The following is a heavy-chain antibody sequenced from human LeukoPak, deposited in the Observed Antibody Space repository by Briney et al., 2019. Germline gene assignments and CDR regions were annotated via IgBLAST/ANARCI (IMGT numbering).Heavy chain of an antibody. Sequence: PSETLSLTCAVSGGSISSYYWSWIRQPAGKGLEWIGRIYTSGSTNYNPSPTSRVTMSVKTSKEQFSLKLCSVTAADTAVYYCATVSGIDAFDIWGQGTMVTVSS. CDR2: IYTSGST. D-gene: IGHD1-26*01. V-gene: IGHV4-4*07. CDR1: GGSISSYY. J-gene: IGHJ3*02. CDR3: ATVSGIDAFDI.